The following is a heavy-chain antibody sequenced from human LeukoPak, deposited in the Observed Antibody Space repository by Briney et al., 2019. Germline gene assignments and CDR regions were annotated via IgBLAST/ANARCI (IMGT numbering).Heavy chain of an antibody. J-gene: IGHJ4*02. CDR1: GYTFTGYY. D-gene: IGHD6-19*01. V-gene: IGHV1-18*04. CDR3: ARDRGSGWFVY. CDR2: ISGYNGNT. Sequence: ASVKVSCKASGYTFTGYYVHWVRQAPGQGLEWMGWISGYNGNTNYAQKLQGRVTMTTDTSTSTAYMELRSLRSDDTAVYYCARDRGSGWFVYWGQGTLVTVSS.